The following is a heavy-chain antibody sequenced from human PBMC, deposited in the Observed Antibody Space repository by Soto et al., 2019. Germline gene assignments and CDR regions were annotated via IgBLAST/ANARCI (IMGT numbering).Heavy chain of an antibody. CDR3: ARSVADYYYYYGMDV. V-gene: IGHV5-51*01. D-gene: IGHD6-19*01. CDR1: GYSFTSYW. CDR2: IYPGDSDT. J-gene: IGHJ6*02. Sequence: PGESLKISCKGSGYSFTSYWIGWVRQMPGKGLEWMGIIYPGDSDTRYSPSFQGQVTISADKSISTAYLQWSSLKASDTAMYYCARSVADYYYYYGMDVWGQGNTVTVSS.